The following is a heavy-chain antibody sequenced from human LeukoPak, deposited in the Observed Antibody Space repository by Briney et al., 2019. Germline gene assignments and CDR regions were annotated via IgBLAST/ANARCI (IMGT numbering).Heavy chain of an antibody. V-gene: IGHV3-23*01. CDR2: ISTTGGSR. D-gene: IGHD4-11*01. Sequence: GGSLRLSCGAAGFAFSSYAMSWVRQAPGKGLVWGSAISTTGGSRYFADSVKGRFIISRDKSKRTLYLQMNGLRAEDTAVYYCAKETWATNFYSLVDSWGQGTLVTVSS. CDR3: AKETWATNFYSLVDS. CDR1: GFAFSSYA. J-gene: IGHJ5*01.